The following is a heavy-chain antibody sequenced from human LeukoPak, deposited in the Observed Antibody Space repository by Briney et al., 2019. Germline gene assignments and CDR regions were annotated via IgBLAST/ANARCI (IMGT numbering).Heavy chain of an antibody. V-gene: IGHV4-38-2*02. CDR3: ARDLHMYGNSFDF. CDR2: IFHSGST. Sequence: PSETLSLTCSVSGYSISSGYYWGWIRQPPGKGLEWIANIFHSGSTYYNPSLKSRVTISVDTSKNQFSLNLRSVTAADTSVYYCARDLHMYGNSFDFWGQGTMVTVSS. J-gene: IGHJ3*01. D-gene: IGHD2-8*01. CDR1: GYSISSGYY.